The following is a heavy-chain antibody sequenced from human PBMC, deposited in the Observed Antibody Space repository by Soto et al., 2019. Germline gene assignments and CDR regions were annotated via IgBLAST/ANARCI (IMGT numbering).Heavy chain of an antibody. J-gene: IGHJ4*02. CDR1: GGSISSYY. CDR3: ARRYGGNFDY. D-gene: IGHD1-26*01. CDR2: IYYSGST. Sequence: SETLSLTCTVSGGSISSYYWSWIRQPPGKGLEWIGYIYYSGSTNYNPSLKSRVTISVDTSKNQFSLKLSSVTAADTAVYYCARRYGGNFDYWGQGAPVTVSS. V-gene: IGHV4-59*01.